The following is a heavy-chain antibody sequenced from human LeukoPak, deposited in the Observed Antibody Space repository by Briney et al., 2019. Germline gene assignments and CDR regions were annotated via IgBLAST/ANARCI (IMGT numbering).Heavy chain of an antibody. Sequence: GGSLRLSCAASGFTFSSYGMHWVRQAPGKGLEWVAFMGYDGSNKYYADSVKGRFTISRDNSKNTLYLQMNSLRAEDTAVYYCAKGPYEPHYYMGVWGKGTTVTVSS. V-gene: IGHV3-30*02. CDR1: GFTFSSYG. J-gene: IGHJ6*03. D-gene: IGHD1-14*01. CDR3: AKGPYEPHYYMGV. CDR2: MGYDGSNK.